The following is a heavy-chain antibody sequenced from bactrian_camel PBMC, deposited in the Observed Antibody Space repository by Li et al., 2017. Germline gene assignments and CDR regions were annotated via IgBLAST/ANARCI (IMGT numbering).Heavy chain of an antibody. V-gene: IGHV3S60*01. CDR3: VARPVTPPWYSSVTNRWLTTTPCRTYNY. Sequence: QLVESGGGSVQAGGSLRLSCRASGLRLDDTDMGWYRQTTGNECEMVSTIDIDGETSYGDSVKGRFTVSRDNAKNTVSLQMHTLKPEDTARYYCVARPVTPPWYSSVTNRWLTTTPCRTYNYWGQGTQVTVS. D-gene: IGHD2*01. CDR1: GLRLDDTD. J-gene: IGHJ4*01. CDR2: IDIDGET.